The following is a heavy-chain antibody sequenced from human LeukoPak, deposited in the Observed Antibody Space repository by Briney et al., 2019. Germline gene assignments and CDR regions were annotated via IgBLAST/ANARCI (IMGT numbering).Heavy chain of an antibody. D-gene: IGHD1-7*01. CDR1: GFTFSSYA. Sequence: PGGSLRLSCAASGFTFSSYAMHWVRQAPGKGLEWVAVISYDGSNKYYVDSVKGRFTISRDNSKNTLYLQMDSLRAEDTAVYYCARDARTSDWNYEPGDYWGQGTLVTVSS. CDR3: ARDARTSDWNYEPGDY. V-gene: IGHV3-30*01. J-gene: IGHJ4*02. CDR2: ISYDGSNK.